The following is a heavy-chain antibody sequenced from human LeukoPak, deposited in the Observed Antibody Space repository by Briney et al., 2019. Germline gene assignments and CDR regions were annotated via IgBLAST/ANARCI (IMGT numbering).Heavy chain of an antibody. CDR2: INRDGSVK. D-gene: IGHD5-12*01. CDR1: GFTLSSNW. J-gene: IGHJ4*02. V-gene: IGHV3-7*01. Sequence: GGSLRLSCGASGFTLSSNWMTRVRQAPGRGLEWVASINRDGSVKYYVDSVKGRFTISRDNARNSLSLQMNSLGVEDTAVYFCARWGQTSGYYYVDNWGQGTLVTVSS. CDR3: ARWGQTSGYYYVDN.